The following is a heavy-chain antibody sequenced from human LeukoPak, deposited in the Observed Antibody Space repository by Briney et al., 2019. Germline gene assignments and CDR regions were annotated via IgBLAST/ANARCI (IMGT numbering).Heavy chain of an antibody. CDR2: IRYDGSNK. V-gene: IGHV3-30*02. CDR3: AKEAGYSSSWYYFDY. D-gene: IGHD6-13*01. CDR1: GFTFSSYG. J-gene: IGHJ4*02. Sequence: QPGGSLRLSCAASGFTFSSYGMHWVRQAPGKGLEWVAFIRYDGSNKYYADSVKGRFTISRDNSKNTLYLQMNSLRAEDTAVYYCAKEAGYSSSWYYFDYWGQGTLVTVSS.